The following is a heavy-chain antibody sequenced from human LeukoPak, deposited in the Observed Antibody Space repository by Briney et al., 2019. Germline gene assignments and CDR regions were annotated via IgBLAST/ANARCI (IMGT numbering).Heavy chain of an antibody. D-gene: IGHD3-16*01. V-gene: IGHV1-8*01. CDR3: ARGINGMDV. J-gene: IGHJ6*02. CDR1: GYTFTSYE. CDR2: MNPNSGNT. Sequence: GASVKVSCKASGYTFTSYEINWVRQATGQGLEWMGGMNPNSGNTGYAQKFQGRLTMTRDTSISTAYMELSSLRSEDTAVYYCARGINGMDVWGQGTTVTVS.